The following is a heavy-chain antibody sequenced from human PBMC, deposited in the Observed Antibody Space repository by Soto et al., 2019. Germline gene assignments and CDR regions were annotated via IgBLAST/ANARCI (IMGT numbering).Heavy chain of an antibody. V-gene: IGHV3-15*07. CDR2: IKSKTDGGTT. J-gene: IGHJ4*02. D-gene: IGHD3-22*01. CDR3: TTDPVTMIVVVPSSG. Sequence: GGSLRLSCAASGFTFSSYLIHWVRQAPGKGLEWVGRIKSKTDGGTTDYAAPVKGRFTISRDDSKNTLYLQMNSLKTEDTAVYYCTTDPVTMIVVVPSSGWGQGTLVTVSS. CDR1: GFTFSSYL.